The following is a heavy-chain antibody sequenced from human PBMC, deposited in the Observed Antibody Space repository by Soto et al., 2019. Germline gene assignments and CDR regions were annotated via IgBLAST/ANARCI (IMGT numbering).Heavy chain of an antibody. CDR1: GFTFSSYY. J-gene: IGHJ5*02. CDR2: IDFDGRST. V-gene: IGHV3-74*01. D-gene: IGHD2-2*01. CDR3: ARGGITSWLRALDL. Sequence: EVQLVESGGGLVQPGGSLRLSCAVSGFTFSSYYMQWVRQGPGKGLVYVARIDFDGRSTVHADSVKGRFTISRDNAKNTLYLQMNSLGVEDTGVYYCARGGITSWLRALDLWGQGTLVTVSS.